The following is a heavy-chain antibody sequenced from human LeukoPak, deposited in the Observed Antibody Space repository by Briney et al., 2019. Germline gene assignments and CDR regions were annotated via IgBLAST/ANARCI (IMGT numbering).Heavy chain of an antibody. Sequence: SETLSLTCTVSGGSISSYYWSWIRQPPGKGLEWIGYIYYSGSTNYNPSLKSRVTMSVDTSKNQFSLKLSSVTAADTAVYYCASSDILTGYYNVGFDYWGQGTLVTVSS. CDR3: ASSDILTGYYNVGFDY. J-gene: IGHJ4*02. CDR2: IYYSGST. CDR1: GGSISSYY. V-gene: IGHV4-59*12. D-gene: IGHD3-9*01.